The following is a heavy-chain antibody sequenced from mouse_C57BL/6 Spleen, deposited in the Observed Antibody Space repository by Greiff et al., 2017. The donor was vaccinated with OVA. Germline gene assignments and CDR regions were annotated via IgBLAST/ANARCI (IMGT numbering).Heavy chain of an antibody. J-gene: IGHJ2*01. D-gene: IGHD2-1*01. V-gene: IGHV1-19*01. Sequence: EVQLQQSGPVLVKPGASVKMSCKASGYTFTDYYMNWVKRSHGKSLAWIGVINPYNGGTSYNQKFKGKATLTVDKSSSTAYMELNSLTSEDSAVYYCARKGDLPSDYWGQGTTLTVSS. CDR3: ARKGDLPSDY. CDR2: INPYNGGT. CDR1: GYTFTDYY.